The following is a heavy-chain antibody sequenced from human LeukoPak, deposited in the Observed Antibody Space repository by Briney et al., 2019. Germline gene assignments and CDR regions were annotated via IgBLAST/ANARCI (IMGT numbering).Heavy chain of an antibody. D-gene: IGHD6-13*01. CDR2: IYTSGST. V-gene: IGHV4-61*02. J-gene: IGHJ6*03. Sequence: SETLSLTCTVSGYSISSGYYWGWIRRPAGKGLEWIGRIYTSGSTNYNPSLKSRVTISVDTSKNQFSLKLSSVTAADTAVYYCARRVAAAGSFSLVYYYYMDVWGKGTTVTVSS. CDR1: GYSISSGYY. CDR3: ARRVAAAGSFSLVYYYYMDV.